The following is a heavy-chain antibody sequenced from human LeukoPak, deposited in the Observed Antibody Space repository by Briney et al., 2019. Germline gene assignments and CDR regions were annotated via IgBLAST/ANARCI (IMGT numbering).Heavy chain of an antibody. Sequence: GGSLRLSCAASGFTFSSYAMSWVRQAPGKGLEWVAVISYDGSNKYYADSVKGRFTISRDNSKNTLYLQMNSLRAEDTAVYYCASGILEWLSTDYWGQGTLATVSS. J-gene: IGHJ4*02. D-gene: IGHD3-3*01. CDR3: ASGILEWLSTDY. CDR1: GFTFSSYA. CDR2: ISYDGSNK. V-gene: IGHV3-30-3*01.